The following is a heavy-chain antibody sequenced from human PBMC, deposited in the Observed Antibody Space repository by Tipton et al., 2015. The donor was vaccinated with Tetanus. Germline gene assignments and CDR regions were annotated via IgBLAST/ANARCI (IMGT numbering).Heavy chain of an antibody. CDR3: ARDRDPSGWSLVDY. D-gene: IGHD6-19*01. Sequence: SLRLSCAASGFTFSSYAMHWVRQAPGKGLEWVAVISYDGSNKYYADSVKGRFTISRDNSKNTLYLQMNSLRAEDTAVYYCARDRDPSGWSLVDYWGREPWSPSPQ. CDR1: GFTFSSYA. J-gene: IGHJ4*02. CDR2: ISYDGSNK. V-gene: IGHV3-30-3*01.